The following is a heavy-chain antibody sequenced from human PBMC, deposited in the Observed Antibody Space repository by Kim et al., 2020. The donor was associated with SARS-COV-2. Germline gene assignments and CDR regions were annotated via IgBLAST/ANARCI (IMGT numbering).Heavy chain of an antibody. V-gene: IGHV3-21*01. CDR1: GFTFSSYS. CDR2: ISDNSIHI. Sequence: GGYLRLSCPASGFTFSSYSMDWVRQAPGKGLQWVSSISDNSIHIFSADSVKGRFTTSRDNAKNSLYLQMNSLRAEDTAVYYCARGGLKYGEHGDYWGQGTLVTVSS. D-gene: IGHD4-17*01. J-gene: IGHJ4*02. CDR3: ARGGLKYGEHGDY.